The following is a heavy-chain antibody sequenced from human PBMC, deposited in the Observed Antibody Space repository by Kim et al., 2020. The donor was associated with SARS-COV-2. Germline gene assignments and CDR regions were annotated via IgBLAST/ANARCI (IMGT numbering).Heavy chain of an antibody. Sequence: NSNPSLQSQVTISVDTSTTQFSLKLSSVTAADTAVYYCATSIAARPVWDYWGQGTLVTVSS. CDR3: ATSIAARPVWDY. V-gene: IGHV4-4*09. J-gene: IGHJ4*02. D-gene: IGHD6-6*01.